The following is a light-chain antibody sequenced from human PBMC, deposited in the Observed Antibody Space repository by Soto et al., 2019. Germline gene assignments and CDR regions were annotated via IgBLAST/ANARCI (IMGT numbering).Light chain of an antibody. CDR3: CSYVTTPEI. J-gene: IGLJ1*01. CDR2: GVN. V-gene: IGLV2-11*01. Sequence: QSVLTQPRSVSGSPGQSLTISCTGTNSDVDDYRYVSWYQQFPGKAPKLVIYGVNQRPSGVPNRFSASNSDNTASLTISGLQAEDEADYYFCSYVTTPEIFGTGTKVTVL. CDR1: NSDVDDYRY.